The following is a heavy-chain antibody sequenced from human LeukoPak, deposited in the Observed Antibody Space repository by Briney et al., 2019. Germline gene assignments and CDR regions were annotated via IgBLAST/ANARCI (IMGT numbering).Heavy chain of an antibody. J-gene: IGHJ6*02. Sequence: ASVKVSCKASGYTFTSYGISWVRQAPGQGLEWMGWISAYNGNTNYAQKLQGRVTMTTDTSTSTAYMELRSLRSDDTAVYYCARDSESGSYYYYGMDVWGQGTTVTVSS. CDR3: ARDSESGSYYYYGMDV. V-gene: IGHV1-18*01. CDR2: ISAYNGNT. CDR1: GYTFTSYG. D-gene: IGHD1-26*01.